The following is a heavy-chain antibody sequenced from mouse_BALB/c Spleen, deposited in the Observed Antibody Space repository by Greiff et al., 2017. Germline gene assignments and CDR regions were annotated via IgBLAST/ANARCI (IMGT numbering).Heavy chain of an antibody. CDR3: ARDREDGFDY. V-gene: IGHV7-3*02. CDR2: IRNKANGYTT. CDR1: GFTFTDYY. D-gene: IGHD2-3*01. J-gene: IGHJ2*01. Sequence: EVKVVESGGGLVQPGGSLRLSCATSGFTFTDYYMSWVRQPPGKALEWLGFIRNKANGYTTEYSASVKGRFTISRDNSQSILYLQMNTLRAEDSATYYCARDREDGFDYWGQGTTLTVSS.